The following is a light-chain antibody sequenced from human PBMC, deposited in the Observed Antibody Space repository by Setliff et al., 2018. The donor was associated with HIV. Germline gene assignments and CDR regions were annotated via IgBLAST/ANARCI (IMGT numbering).Light chain of an antibody. CDR1: RSNIGSPYG. V-gene: IGLV1-40*01. Sequence: QSALTQPPSVSGAPGQRVTLSCTGSRSNIGSPYGVHWYQQLPGAAPKLLIYANDNRPSGVPDRFSGSRSGSSASLAIDGLQAEDEADYYCQSYDSILSGYVFGPGTKVTVL. CDR3: QSYDSILSGYV. CDR2: AND. J-gene: IGLJ1*01.